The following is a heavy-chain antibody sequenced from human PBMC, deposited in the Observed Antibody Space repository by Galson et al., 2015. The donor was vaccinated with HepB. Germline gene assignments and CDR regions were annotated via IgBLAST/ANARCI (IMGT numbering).Heavy chain of an antibody. CDR3: AGDRAPVRGYDSSGYWEFLVGMDV. D-gene: IGHD3-22*01. Sequence: ETLSLTCTVSGGSISSSSYYWGWIRQPPGKGLEWIGSIYYSGSTYYNPSLKSRVTISVDTSKNQFSLKLSSVTAADTAVYYCAGDRAPVRGYDSSGYWEFLVGMDVWGQGTTVTVSS. CDR2: IYYSGST. V-gene: IGHV4-39*07. J-gene: IGHJ6*02. CDR1: GGSISSSSYY.